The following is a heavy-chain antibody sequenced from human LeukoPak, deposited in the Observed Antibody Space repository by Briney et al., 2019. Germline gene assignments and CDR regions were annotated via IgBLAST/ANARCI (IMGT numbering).Heavy chain of an antibody. J-gene: IGHJ6*02. V-gene: IGHV1-18*01. D-gene: IGHD1-1*01. CDR2: ISAYNGNT. Sequence: ASVKVSCKASGYTFTSYGISWVRQAPGQGLEWMGWISAYNGNTNYAQKLQGRVTMTTDTSTSTAYMELRSLRSDDTAVYYCARDGENNWNDPYYYYGMDVWGQGTTVTVSS. CDR3: ARDGENNWNDPYYYYGMDV. CDR1: GYTFTSYG.